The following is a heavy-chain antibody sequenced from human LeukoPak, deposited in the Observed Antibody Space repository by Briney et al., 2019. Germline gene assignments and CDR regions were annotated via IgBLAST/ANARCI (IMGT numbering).Heavy chain of an antibody. V-gene: IGHV4-39*01. Sequence: SETLSLTCPVSGGSVSSSRYYWGWIRQPPGKGLEWIGSIYYTGSTYYKPSLKSRVTISVDTSKNQFSLKLSSVTAADTAVYYCARLRPRYIAAAEAFDIWGQGTMVTVSS. J-gene: IGHJ3*02. CDR1: GGSVSSSRYY. CDR3: ARLRPRYIAAAEAFDI. CDR2: IYYTGST. D-gene: IGHD6-13*01.